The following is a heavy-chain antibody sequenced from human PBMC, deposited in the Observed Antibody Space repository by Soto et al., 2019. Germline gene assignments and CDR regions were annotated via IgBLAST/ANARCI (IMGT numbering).Heavy chain of an antibody. CDR1: GGSVYNSDYY. Sequence: PSETLSLTCTVSGGSVYNSDYYWGWVRQPPGKGLEWIGSIYYSGSTHYNPSLKNQVTICVDTSKNQFSLKLSSVTAADTAVYYCVRHGDLSGYYSGLHVSRFDPWGQGTLVTVSA. D-gene: IGHD3-22*01. J-gene: IGHJ5*02. CDR3: VRHGDLSGYYSGLHVSRFDP. CDR2: IYYSGST. V-gene: IGHV4-39*01.